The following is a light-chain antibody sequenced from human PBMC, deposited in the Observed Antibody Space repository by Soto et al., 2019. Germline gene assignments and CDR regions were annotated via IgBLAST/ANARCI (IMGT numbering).Light chain of an antibody. CDR1: QSVRSY. V-gene: IGKV3-11*01. Sequence: EIVLTQSPATLSLSPGERATLSCRASQSVRSYLAWYQQKPGQAPRLLIYDASNRATGIPARFSGSGSGTDFTLTISSLEPEDFAVYFCLQYNVYPLSFGGGTKVEIK. CDR3: LQYNVYPLS. CDR2: DAS. J-gene: IGKJ4*01.